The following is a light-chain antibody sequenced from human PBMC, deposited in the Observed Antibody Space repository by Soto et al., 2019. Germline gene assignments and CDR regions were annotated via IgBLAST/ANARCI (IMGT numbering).Light chain of an antibody. Sequence: QSALTQPASVSGSPGQSITISCTGTSSDVGSYNLVSWYQQHPGKAPKLMIYEGSKRPSGVSNRFSGFKSGNTASLTISGLQAEDEADYYCCSYAGSSTLVIFGGGTKVTVL. J-gene: IGLJ2*01. CDR3: CSYAGSSTLVI. CDR2: EGS. CDR1: SSDVGSYNL. V-gene: IGLV2-23*01.